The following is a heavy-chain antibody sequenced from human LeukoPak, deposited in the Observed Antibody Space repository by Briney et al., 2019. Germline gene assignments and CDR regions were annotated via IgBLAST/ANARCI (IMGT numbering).Heavy chain of an antibody. Sequence: PGGSLRLSCAASGFTFSSYWMSWVRQAPGKGLEWVANIKQDGSEKYYVDSVKGRFTISRDNAKNSLYLQMNSLRAEDTAVYYCARVSPHCSSTSCYTKKSYYYYYYMDVWGKGTTVTVSS. J-gene: IGHJ6*03. V-gene: IGHV3-7*01. CDR2: IKQDGSEK. CDR3: ARVSPHCSSTSCYTKKSYYYYYYMDV. CDR1: GFTFSSYW. D-gene: IGHD2-2*02.